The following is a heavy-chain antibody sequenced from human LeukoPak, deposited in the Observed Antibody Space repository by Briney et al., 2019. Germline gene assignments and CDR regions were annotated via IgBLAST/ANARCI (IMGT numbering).Heavy chain of an antibody. CDR1: GGSISSYY. CDR2: ISDIGST. Sequence: SETLSLTCTVSGGSISSYYWSWIRQPPGKGLEWIAYISDIGSTNYNPSLKSRVTISLDTSKNQFSLKLSSVTAADTAVYYCARGLRGSGSAAYYFDYWGQGTLVTVSS. J-gene: IGHJ4*02. CDR3: ARGLRGSGSAAYYFDY. D-gene: IGHD3-10*01. V-gene: IGHV4-59*12.